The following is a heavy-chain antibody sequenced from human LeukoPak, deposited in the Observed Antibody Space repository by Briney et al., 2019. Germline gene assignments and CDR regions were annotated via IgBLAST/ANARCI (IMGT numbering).Heavy chain of an antibody. J-gene: IGHJ4*02. CDR2: ISDSSSTI. Sequence: PGGSLRLSCAASGFTFSSYAMSWVRQTPGKGLEWVSYISDSSSTIYYADSVQGRFTISRDNARKSLYLQMNSLRAEDTAVYYCVRETTGFDYWGQGALVTVSS. CDR3: VRETTGFDY. CDR1: GFTFSSYA. V-gene: IGHV3-48*01. D-gene: IGHD1-1*01.